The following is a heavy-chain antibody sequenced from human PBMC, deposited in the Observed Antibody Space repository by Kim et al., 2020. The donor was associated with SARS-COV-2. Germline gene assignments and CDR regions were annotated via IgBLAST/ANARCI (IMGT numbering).Heavy chain of an antibody. D-gene: IGHD3-10*01. CDR2: INHSGST. V-gene: IGHV4-34*01. Sequence: SETLSLTCAVYGGSFSGYYWSWIRQPPGKGLEWIGEINHSGSTNYNPSLKSRVTISVDTSKNQFSLKLSSVTAADTAVYYCARDAMVRGVMYYLGQGTL. CDR1: GGSFSGYY. J-gene: IGHJ4*02. CDR3: ARDAMVRGVMYY.